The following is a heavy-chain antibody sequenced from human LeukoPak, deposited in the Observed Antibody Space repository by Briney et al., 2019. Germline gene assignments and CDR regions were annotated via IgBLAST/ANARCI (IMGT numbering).Heavy chain of an antibody. V-gene: IGHV1-18*01. Sequence: ASVKVSCKASGYTFTSYGISWVRQAPGQGLEWMGWITSHNDNKEYAQKFQGRVTMATDTSTSTAYMELWSLRSDDTAIYYCARATGWSTVPTYDAFDVWGQGTMVTVSS. J-gene: IGHJ3*01. CDR3: ARATGWSTVPTYDAFDV. D-gene: IGHD4-17*01. CDR2: ITSHNDNK. CDR1: GYTFTSYG.